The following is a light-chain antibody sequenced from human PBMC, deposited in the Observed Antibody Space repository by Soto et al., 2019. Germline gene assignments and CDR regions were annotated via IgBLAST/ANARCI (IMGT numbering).Light chain of an antibody. Sequence: IVLTQSPGTLSLSPGQKSTFSCRASHTVSASYLAWYQHKPGQSPRLLIYGATNRIIGIPDRLSGTVSGKNFTLTISRVESEDFAVYYCQLYGVSSPRITFGHGTRLEI. V-gene: IGKV3-20*01. CDR3: QLYGVSSPRIT. CDR1: HTVSASY. CDR2: GAT. J-gene: IGKJ5*01.